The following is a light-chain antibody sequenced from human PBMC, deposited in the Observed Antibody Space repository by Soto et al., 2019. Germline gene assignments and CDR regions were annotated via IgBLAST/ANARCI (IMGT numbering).Light chain of an antibody. CDR1: SSDVGSYNL. J-gene: IGLJ2*01. V-gene: IGLV2-23*02. Sequence: QSALTQPASVSGSPGQSITISCTGTSSDVGSYNLFSWYQQHPGKAPKLMIYEVSKRPSGVSNRFSGSKSGNTASLTISGLQAEDEADYYCCSYAVSSTYYVVFGGGTKLTVL. CDR2: EVS. CDR3: CSYAVSSTYYVV.